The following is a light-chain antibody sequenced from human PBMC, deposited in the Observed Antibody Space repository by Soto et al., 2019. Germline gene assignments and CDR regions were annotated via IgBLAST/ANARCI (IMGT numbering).Light chain of an antibody. CDR2: EVT. CDR3: SSTRSSSPPYV. Sequence: QSVLTQPASVSGSPGQSITISCTGTSSDVGLYNYVSWYQQHPGQAPRLMIYEVTNRPSGVSNRFSGSKSGNTASLTISGLQTEDEADYYCSSTRSSSPPYVFGTGTKVTVL. V-gene: IGLV2-14*01. CDR1: SSDVGLYNY. J-gene: IGLJ1*01.